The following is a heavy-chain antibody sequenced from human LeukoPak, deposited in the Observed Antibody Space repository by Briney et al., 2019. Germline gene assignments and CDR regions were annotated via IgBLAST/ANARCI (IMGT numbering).Heavy chain of an antibody. J-gene: IGHJ4*02. Sequence: SETLSLTCSVSGASMNNYYWNWIRQPPGKGLEWIGFAHHSGTHYNPSLRSRVTASLDTSKNQVSLRLTSVTAADTAVYYCVRDPPDYWGQGTLVTVSS. CDR1: GASMNNYY. CDR3: VRDPPDY. V-gene: IGHV4-59*01. CDR2: AHHSGT.